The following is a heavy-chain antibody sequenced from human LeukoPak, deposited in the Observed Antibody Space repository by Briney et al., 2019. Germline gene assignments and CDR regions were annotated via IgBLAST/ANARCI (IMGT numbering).Heavy chain of an antibody. CDR1: GYTFTGSY. CDR3: ARENMIDY. D-gene: IGHD3-22*01. CDR2: INPNSGGT. Sequence: ASVKVSCKASGYTFTGSYIHWVRQAPGQGLEWMGWINPNSGGTKYAQRFQGRVTMTRDTSISTAYMELTWLTSDDTAVYYCARENMIDYWGQGTLVTVSS. V-gene: IGHV1-2*02. J-gene: IGHJ4*02.